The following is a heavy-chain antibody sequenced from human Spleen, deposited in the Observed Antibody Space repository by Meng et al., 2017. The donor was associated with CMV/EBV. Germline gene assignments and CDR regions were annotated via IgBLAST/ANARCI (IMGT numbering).Heavy chain of an antibody. CDR3: ATPLHICGGDCYSE. D-gene: IGHD2-21*01. V-gene: IGHV3-66*02. CDR2: IYSGGST. CDR1: GFTVSRYS. Sequence: GGSLRLSCAASGFTVSRYSMTWVRQAPGKGLEWVSVIYSGGSTHYADSVTGRFTVSRDNAKNSLNLQMNSLRTEDTAMYYCATPLHICGGDCYSEWGQGTLVTVSS. J-gene: IGHJ4*02.